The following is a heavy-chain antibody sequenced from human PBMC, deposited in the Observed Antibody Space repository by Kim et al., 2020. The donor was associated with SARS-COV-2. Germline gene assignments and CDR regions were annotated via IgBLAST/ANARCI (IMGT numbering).Heavy chain of an antibody. CDR1: GFTFSDAW. V-gene: IGHV3-15*01. D-gene: IGHD3-3*01. CDR3: TTDLPPYDFWSGYSQYYGMDV. CDR2: INSKTDGGTT. Sequence: GGSLRLSCAASGFTFSDAWMSWVRQAPGKGLEWVGRINSKTDGGTTDYAAPVKGRFTIARDDSKSMLYLQMNSLKTEVTAVYYCTTDLPPYDFWSGYSQYYGMDVWGQGTPVTVSS. J-gene: IGHJ6*02.